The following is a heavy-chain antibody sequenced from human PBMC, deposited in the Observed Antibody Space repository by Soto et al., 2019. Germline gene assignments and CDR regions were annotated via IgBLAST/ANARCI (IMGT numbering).Heavy chain of an antibody. CDR1: GFTFTIYS. CDR2: INYDGTSV. CDR3: TRDRHWEQWQGPHDALEI. Sequence: EMQLVESGGGLVQPGESLRLSCVASGFTFTIYSMSWVRQAPGKGLEWISYINYDGTSVYYSDSVKGRLTISRDNAQNSLFLQVNSLRDEDTALYYCTRDRHWEQWQGPHDALEIWGQGTRVTVSS. V-gene: IGHV3-48*02. D-gene: IGHD6-19*01. J-gene: IGHJ3*02.